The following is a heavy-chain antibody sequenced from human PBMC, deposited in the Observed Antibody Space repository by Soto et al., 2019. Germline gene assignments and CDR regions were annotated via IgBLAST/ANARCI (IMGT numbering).Heavy chain of an antibody. Sequence: GGSLRVSSAASAFTFSSYSVNCLLQHPGKGLEWVSYISSSSSYIYYADSVKGRFTISRDNAKNSLYLQMTSLRAEDTAVYYCARDLGSSWYWFDPWGQGTLVPVSS. CDR2: ISSSSSYI. D-gene: IGHD6-13*01. J-gene: IGHJ5*02. CDR1: AFTFSSYS. V-gene: IGHV3-21*01. CDR3: ARDLGSSWYWFDP.